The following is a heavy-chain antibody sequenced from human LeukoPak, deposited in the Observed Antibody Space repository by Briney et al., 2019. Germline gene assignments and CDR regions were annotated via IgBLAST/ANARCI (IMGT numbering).Heavy chain of an antibody. V-gene: IGHV4-39*01. J-gene: IGHJ4*02. CDR1: GVSISSSNSY. CDR2: IYYSGNT. Sequence: SETLSLTCTVSGVSISSSNSYWGWIRQPPGKGLEWIGSIYYSGNTYYNPSLKSRVTISVDTSKNQFSLKLSSVTAADTAVYYCARQIPTYYYDSSGYYYDYWGQGTLVTVSS. D-gene: IGHD3-22*01. CDR3: ARQIPTYYYDSSGYYYDY.